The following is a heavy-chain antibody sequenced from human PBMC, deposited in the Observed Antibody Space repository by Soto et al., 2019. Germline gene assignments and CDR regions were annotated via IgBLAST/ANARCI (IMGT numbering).Heavy chain of an antibody. CDR2: ISYDGGNE. Sequence: QVQLVQTGGGVVQPGRSLRLSCAGSGFTFSSYGIHWVRQAPGKGLEWVALISYDGGNEKYTESVKDRFTISRDDSHNVAHLQMSCLRTEDTAMYYCAKDRYSGTYPTDFDYWGQGSLVTVSS. D-gene: IGHD1-26*01. V-gene: IGHV3-30*18. J-gene: IGHJ4*02. CDR3: AKDRYSGTYPTDFDY. CDR1: GFTFSSYG.